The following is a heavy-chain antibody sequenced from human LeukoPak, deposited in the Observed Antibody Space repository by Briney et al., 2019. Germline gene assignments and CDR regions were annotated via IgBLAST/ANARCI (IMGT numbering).Heavy chain of an antibody. CDR2: ISYDGSNK. Sequence: GGSLRLSCAASGFTFSSYAMHWVRQAPGKGLEWVAVISYDGSNKYYADSVKGRFTISRDNPKNTLYLQMNSLRAEDTAVYYCARDTEMATIYHFDYWGQGTLVTVSS. V-gene: IGHV3-30-3*01. CDR3: ARDTEMATIYHFDY. D-gene: IGHD5-24*01. CDR1: GFTFSSYA. J-gene: IGHJ4*02.